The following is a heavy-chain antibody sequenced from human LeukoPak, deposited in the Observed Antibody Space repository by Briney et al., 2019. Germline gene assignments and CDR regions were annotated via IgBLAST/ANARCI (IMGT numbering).Heavy chain of an antibody. Sequence: SETLSLTCAVSGGSFSGHYWNWIRQPPGKGLEWIGEINHGGSTNYNPSLKSRVTISVDTSQKQFSLRLSSVTAADTAVYYCAALATVTTPFDYWGQGTLVTVSS. CDR1: GGSFSGHY. J-gene: IGHJ4*02. D-gene: IGHD4-17*01. CDR3: AALATVTTPFDY. V-gene: IGHV4-34*01. CDR2: INHGGST.